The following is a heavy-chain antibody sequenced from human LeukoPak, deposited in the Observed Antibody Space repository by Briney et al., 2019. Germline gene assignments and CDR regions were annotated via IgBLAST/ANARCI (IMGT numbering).Heavy chain of an antibody. D-gene: IGHD3-22*01. CDR1: GYTFTSYG. CDR2: SSAYNGNT. V-gene: IGHV1-18*01. Sequence: ASVKVSCKASGYTFTSYGISWVRQAPGQGLEWMGWSSAYNGNTNYAQKLQGRVTMTTDTSTSTAYMELRSLRSDDTTVYYCARDLNPYYDSSGYIDYWGQGTLVTVSS. J-gene: IGHJ4*02. CDR3: ARDLNPYYDSSGYIDY.